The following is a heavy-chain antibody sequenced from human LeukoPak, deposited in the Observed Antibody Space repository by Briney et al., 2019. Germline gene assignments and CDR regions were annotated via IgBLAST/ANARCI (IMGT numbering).Heavy chain of an antibody. V-gene: IGHV1-3*01. CDR1: GYTFTSYA. J-gene: IGHJ5*02. D-gene: IGHD5-18*01. CDR3: ARARGQLWFDNWFDP. Sequence: ASVKVSCKASGYTFTSYAMHWVRQAPGQRLEWMGWINAGNGNTKYSQKFQGRVTITRDTSASTAYMELSSLRSEDTAVYYCARARGQLWFDNWFDPWGQGTLVTVSS. CDR2: INAGNGNT.